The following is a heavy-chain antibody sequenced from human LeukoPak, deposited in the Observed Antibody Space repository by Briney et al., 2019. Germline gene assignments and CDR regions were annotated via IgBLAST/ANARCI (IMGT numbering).Heavy chain of an antibody. J-gene: IGHJ4*02. D-gene: IGHD3-10*01. CDR1: GFTFSSYA. CDR3: ASCGFGDVEDGFDY. CDR2: ISGSGGST. Sequence: PGGSLRPSCAASGFTFSSYAMSWVRQPQGKGLEWVSAISGSGGSTYYADSVKGRFTISRDNSKNTLYLQMNSLRAEDTAVYYCASCGFGDVEDGFDYWGQGTLVTVSS. V-gene: IGHV3-23*01.